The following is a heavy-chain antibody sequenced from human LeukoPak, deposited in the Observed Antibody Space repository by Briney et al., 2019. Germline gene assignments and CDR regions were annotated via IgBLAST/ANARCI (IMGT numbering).Heavy chain of an antibody. CDR2: ISSSGSTI. J-gene: IGHJ4*02. CDR1: GFTFSDYY. CDR3: ARVTRGWHHCFEY. D-gene: IGHD6-19*01. V-gene: IGHV3-11*01. Sequence: GGSLRLSCAASGFTFSDYYMSWIRQAPGKGLEWVSYISSSGSTIYYADSVKGRFTISRDNAKNSLYLQMNSLGAEDTAVYYCARVTRGWHHCFEYWGQGTLVTVSS.